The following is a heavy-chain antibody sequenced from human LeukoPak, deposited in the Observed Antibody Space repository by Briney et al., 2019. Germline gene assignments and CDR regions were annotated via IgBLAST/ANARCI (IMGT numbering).Heavy chain of an antibody. V-gene: IGHV4-30-2*01. Sequence: PSQTLSLTCAVSGGSISSGAYSWSWIRQPPGEGLEWIGYIYHSGSTYYNPSLKSRVTISVDRSKSQFSLKLSSVTAADTAVYYCAREPFSRGNSYGTGAFDIWGQGTMVTVSS. D-gene: IGHD5-18*01. CDR2: IYHSGST. J-gene: IGHJ3*02. CDR1: GGSISSGAYS. CDR3: AREPFSRGNSYGTGAFDI.